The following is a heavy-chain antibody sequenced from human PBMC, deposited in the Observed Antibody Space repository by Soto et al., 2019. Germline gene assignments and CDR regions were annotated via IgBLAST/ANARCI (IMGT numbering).Heavy chain of an antibody. V-gene: IGHV1-18*01. D-gene: IGHD3-10*01. CDR1: GYTFTSYG. J-gene: IGHJ4*02. CDR3: ARDTSRGEYDY. CDR2: INVYNGNT. Sequence: QVQLVQSGAEVKKPGASVKVSCKASGYTFTSYGISWVRQAPGQGLEWMGWINVYNGNTNYAQKLQGRVTMTTDTSTSTAYRDVRSRRSDDTAVYFCARDTSRGEYDYWGQGTLVTVSS.